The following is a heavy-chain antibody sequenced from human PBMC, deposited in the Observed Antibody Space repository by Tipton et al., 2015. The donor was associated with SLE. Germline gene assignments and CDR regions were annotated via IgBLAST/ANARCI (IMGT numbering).Heavy chain of an antibody. J-gene: IGHJ4*02. Sequence: TLSLTCTVSGGPISSSSYFWGWIRQPPGKGLEWIGSIYYSGSTYYSPSLKSRVTISVDTSKNQFSLKLSSVTAADTAVYYCASGLYSSSGFFFDNWGQGTVVTVSS. CDR2: IYYSGST. V-gene: IGHV4-39*07. D-gene: IGHD6-6*01. CDR1: GGPISSSSYF. CDR3: ASGLYSSSGFFFDN.